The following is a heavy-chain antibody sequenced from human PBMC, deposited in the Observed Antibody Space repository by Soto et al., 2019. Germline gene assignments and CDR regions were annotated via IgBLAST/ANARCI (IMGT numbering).Heavy chain of an antibody. D-gene: IGHD2-2*01. Sequence: QVQLVQSGAEVKKPGSSVQVSCKASGGTFGSYAFSWVRQAPGQGLEWMGGIIPVSGAAHYAQKFQGRVTITADESTSTAYMELSSLSSQDTAVYYCATALGCRSTSCTLDYWGQGTRVSVSS. CDR1: GGTFGSYA. V-gene: IGHV1-69*01. CDR2: IIPVSGAA. J-gene: IGHJ4*02. CDR3: ATALGCRSTSCTLDY.